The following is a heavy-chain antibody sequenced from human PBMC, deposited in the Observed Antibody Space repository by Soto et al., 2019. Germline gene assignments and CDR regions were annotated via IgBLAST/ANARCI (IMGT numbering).Heavy chain of an antibody. CDR2: ISAYNGNT. Sequence: EASVKVSCKASGYTFTSYGISWVRQAPGQGLEWMGWISAYNGNTNYAQKLQGRVTMTTDTSTSTAYMELRSLRSDDTAVYYCARLYYYGSGSSGLDYWGQGTLVPVS. CDR1: GYTFTSYG. CDR3: ARLYYYGSGSSGLDY. J-gene: IGHJ4*02. V-gene: IGHV1-18*01. D-gene: IGHD3-10*01.